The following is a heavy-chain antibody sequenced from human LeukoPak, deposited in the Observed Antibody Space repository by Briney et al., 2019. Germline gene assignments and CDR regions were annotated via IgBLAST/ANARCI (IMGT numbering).Heavy chain of an antibody. J-gene: IGHJ4*02. CDR3: ARVSIGWYHFDY. V-gene: IGHV3-74*01. D-gene: IGHD6-19*01. CDR1: GFSFSSYW. Sequence: GGSLRLSRVASGFSFSSYWMHWVRQVPGKGLVWVSRINPDGSTTSYADSVKDRFTISRDNAKSMVYLQMNSLRGEDSAVYYCARVSIGWYHFDYWGQGVLVSVSS. CDR2: INPDGSTT.